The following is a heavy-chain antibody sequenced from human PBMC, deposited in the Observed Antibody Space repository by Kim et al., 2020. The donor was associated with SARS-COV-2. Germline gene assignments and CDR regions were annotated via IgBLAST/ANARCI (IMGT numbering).Heavy chain of an antibody. CDR2: IYSGGST. Sequence: GGSLRLSCAASGFTVSSNYMSWVRQAPGKGLEWVSVIYSGGSTYYADSVKGRFTISRDNSKNTLYLQMNSLRAEDTAVYYCARAFGPYDSSGYYYGPPSAYDIWGQGTMVTVSS. CDR3: ARAFGPYDSSGYYYGPPSAYDI. V-gene: IGHV3-53*01. CDR1: GFTVSSNY. J-gene: IGHJ3*02. D-gene: IGHD3-22*01.